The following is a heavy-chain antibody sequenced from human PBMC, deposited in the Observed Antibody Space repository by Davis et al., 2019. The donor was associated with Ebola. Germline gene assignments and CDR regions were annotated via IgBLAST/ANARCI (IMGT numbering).Heavy chain of an antibody. V-gene: IGHV4-61*01. CDR1: GGSVSSGSYY. J-gene: IGHJ6*02. CDR3: ARDSHYGRYYYYYYGMDV. D-gene: IGHD3-16*01. CDR2: IYYSGST. Sequence: SETLSLTCTVSGGSVSSGSYYWSWIRQPPGKGLEWIGYIYYSGSTNYNPPLKTRVTITVDTSKNQFSLKLSSVTAADTAVYYCARDSHYGRYYYYYYGMDVWGQGTTVTVSS.